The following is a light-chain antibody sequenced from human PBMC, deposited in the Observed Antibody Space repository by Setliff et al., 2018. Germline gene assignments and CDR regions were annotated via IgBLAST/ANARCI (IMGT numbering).Light chain of an antibody. CDR3: CSYAGSYPWV. Sequence: QSALTQPASVSGSPGQSITISCTGTSSDVGGYNYVSWYQQHPDKAPKLMIFDVSNRPSGVSNRFSGSKSGNTASLTISGLQAEDEADYYCCSYAGSYPWVFGGGTKVTVL. V-gene: IGLV2-14*03. J-gene: IGLJ3*02. CDR2: DVS. CDR1: SSDVGGYNY.